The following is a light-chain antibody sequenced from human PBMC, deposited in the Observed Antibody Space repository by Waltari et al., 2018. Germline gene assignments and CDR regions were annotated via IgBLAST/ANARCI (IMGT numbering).Light chain of an antibody. CDR2: AAS. CDR1: QGISSY. CDR3: QQLNSYPSLT. Sequence: IQLTQSPSFLSASVGHRVTITSRASQGISSYLAWYQQKPGKAPKLLIYAASTLQRGVPSRFSGSGSGTEFTLTISSLQPEDFATYYCQQLNSYPSLTFGGGTKVEIK. J-gene: IGKJ4*01. V-gene: IGKV1-9*01.